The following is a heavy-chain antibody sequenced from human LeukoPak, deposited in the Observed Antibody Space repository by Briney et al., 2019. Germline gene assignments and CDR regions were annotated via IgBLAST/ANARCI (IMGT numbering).Heavy chain of an antibody. J-gene: IGHJ5*02. CDR3: ATPSRHKGWFDP. CDR1: GYTFTSYY. CDR2: VDPEDGET. V-gene: IGHV1-69-2*01. Sequence: ASVKVSCKASGYTFTSYYMHWVQQAPGKGLEWMGLVDPEDGETIYAEKFQGRVTITADTSTDTAYMELSSLRSEDTAVYYCATPSRHKGWFDPWGQGTLVTVSS.